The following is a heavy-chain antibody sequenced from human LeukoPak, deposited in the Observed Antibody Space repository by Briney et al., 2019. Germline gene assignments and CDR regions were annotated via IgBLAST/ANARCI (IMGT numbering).Heavy chain of an antibody. CDR1: GGSISSSGYY. D-gene: IGHD6-13*01. V-gene: IGHV4-39*07. CDR3: ARGGGRGAAAGGRRNWFDP. CDR2: IYYSGST. Sequence: SETLSLTCTVSGGSISSSGYYWGWIRQPPGKGLEWIGSIYYSGSTYYNPSLKSRVTISVDTSKNQFSLKLSSVTAADTAVYYCARGGGRGAAAGGRRNWFDPWGQGTLVTVSS. J-gene: IGHJ5*02.